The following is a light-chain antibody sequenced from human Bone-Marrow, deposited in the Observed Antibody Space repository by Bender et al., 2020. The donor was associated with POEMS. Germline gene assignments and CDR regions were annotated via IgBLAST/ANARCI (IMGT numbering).Light chain of an antibody. CDR2: EVT. V-gene: IGLV2-23*02. Sequence: QSALTQPASVSGSPGQSITISCTGTNSDVGAYNVVSWYQHHPGKAPKLMIYEVTKRPSGVSNRFSGSKSGNTASLTISGLQPEDEADYYCCSYGNSSDYVFGSGTKVTVL. CDR1: NSDVGAYNV. J-gene: IGLJ1*01. CDR3: CSYGNSSDYV.